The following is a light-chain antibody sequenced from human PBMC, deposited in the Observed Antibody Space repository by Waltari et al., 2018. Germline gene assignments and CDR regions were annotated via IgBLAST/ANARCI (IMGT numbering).Light chain of an antibody. CDR1: QAISNF. Sequence: DIQMTQSPSSLSASVGARVTITCRSSQAISNFLNWYQQNPGKAPKLLIYAASNLQSGVPSRFSGGGSGTDFTLTITSLQPDDFATYYCQQSFITPFIFGPGTKVDF. V-gene: IGKV1-39*01. CDR2: AAS. J-gene: IGKJ3*01. CDR3: QQSFITPFI.